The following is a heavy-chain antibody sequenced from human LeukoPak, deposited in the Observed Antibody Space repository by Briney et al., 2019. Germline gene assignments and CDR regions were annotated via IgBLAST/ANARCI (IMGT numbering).Heavy chain of an antibody. J-gene: IGHJ4*02. D-gene: IGHD1-1*01. CDR2: IYTSGST. V-gene: IGHV4-61*02. CDR1: GGSISSGSYY. CDR3: AVRRRGTEVDY. Sequence: PSQTLSLTCTVSGGSISSGSYYWSWIRQPAGKGLEWIGRIYTSGSTNYNPSLKSRVTISVDTSKNQFSLKLSSVTAADTAVYYCAVRRRGTEVDYWGQGTLVTVSS.